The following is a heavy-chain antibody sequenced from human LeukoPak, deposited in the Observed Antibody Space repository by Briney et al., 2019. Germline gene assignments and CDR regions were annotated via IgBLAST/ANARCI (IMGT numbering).Heavy chain of an antibody. D-gene: IGHD6-13*01. CDR2: ISAYNGNT. CDR1: GYTFTSYG. J-gene: IGHJ1*01. V-gene: IGHV1-18*01. CDR3: ASTAAAGTPAEYFQH. Sequence: ASVTVSCKASGYTFTSYGISWVRQAPGQGLEWMGWISAYNGNTNYAQKLQGRVTMTTDTSTSTAYMELRSLRSDDTAVYYCASTAAAGTPAEYFQHWGQGTLVTVSS.